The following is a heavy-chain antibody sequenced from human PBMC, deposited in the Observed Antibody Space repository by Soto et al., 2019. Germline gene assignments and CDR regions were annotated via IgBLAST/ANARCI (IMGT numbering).Heavy chain of an antibody. CDR1: GDSVSSNSAA. CDR3: ARSMYYYDNREPTRASYNWCDS. D-gene: IGHD3-22*01. CDR2: TYFRSKWYN. V-gene: IGHV6-1*01. Sequence: SQTLSLTCAISGDSVSSNSAAWNWIRQSPSRGLEWLGRTYFRSKWYNDYAVSVKSRITINPDTSRNHFSLQLNSVTPEDAAVYYCARSMYYYDNREPTRASYNWCDSWGQGTLVTVSS. J-gene: IGHJ5*01.